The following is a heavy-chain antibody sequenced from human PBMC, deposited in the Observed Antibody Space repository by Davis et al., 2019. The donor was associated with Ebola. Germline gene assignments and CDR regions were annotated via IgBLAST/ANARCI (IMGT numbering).Heavy chain of an antibody. V-gene: IGHV3-73*01. CDR3: TGTLIAAAGRGDY. CDR1: GFPFRASA. CDR2: IRSKANSYAT. Sequence: PGGPLRPSCAAPGFPFRASAMHWVRQAPGKGLEGVGRIRSKANSYATAYAASVKGRFTISRDDSKNTAYLQMNSLKTEDSAVYYCTGTLIAAAGRGDYWGQGTLVTVSS. J-gene: IGHJ4*02. D-gene: IGHD6-13*01.